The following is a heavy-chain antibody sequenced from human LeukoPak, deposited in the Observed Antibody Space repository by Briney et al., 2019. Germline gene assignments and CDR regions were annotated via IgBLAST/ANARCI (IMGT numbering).Heavy chain of an antibody. CDR3: FREGGD. J-gene: IGHJ4*02. CDR1: GLTFSNYW. D-gene: IGHD3-10*01. CDR2: IKEDGSEK. Sequence: GGSLRLSCAASGLTFSNYWMTWVRQAPGKGLEWVADIKEDGSEKYYVDSVKGRFTISRDNAKNTLYLQMNSLRAEDTAIYYCFREGGDWGQGTLVTVSS. V-gene: IGHV3-7*01.